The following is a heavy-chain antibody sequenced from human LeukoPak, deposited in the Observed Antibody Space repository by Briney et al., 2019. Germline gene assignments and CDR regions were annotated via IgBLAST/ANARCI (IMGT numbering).Heavy chain of an antibody. V-gene: IGHV3-23*01. CDR1: GFTFSSYA. CDR3: AKWRMVRGVTSSFDY. D-gene: IGHD3-10*01. J-gene: IGHJ4*02. CDR2: ISGSGGST. Sequence: GGSLGLSCAASGFTFSSYAMSWVRQAPGKGLEWVSAISGSGGSTCYADSVKGRFTISRDNSKNTLYLQMNSLRAEDTAVYYCAKWRMVRGVTSSFDYWGQGTLVTVSS.